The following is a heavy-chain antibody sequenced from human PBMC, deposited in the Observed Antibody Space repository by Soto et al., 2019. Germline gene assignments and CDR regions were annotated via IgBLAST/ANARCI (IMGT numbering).Heavy chain of an antibody. Sequence: QVQLVESGGGVVQPGRSLRLSCAASGFTFSSYGMHWVRQAPGKGLEWVAVISYDGSNKYYADSVKGRFTIPRDNSKNTLNLQMNSLRAEDTAVYYCAKDVVVAANYYYGMDVWGQGTTVTVSS. CDR1: GFTFSSYG. CDR2: ISYDGSNK. V-gene: IGHV3-30*18. CDR3: AKDVVVAANYYYGMDV. D-gene: IGHD2-15*01. J-gene: IGHJ6*02.